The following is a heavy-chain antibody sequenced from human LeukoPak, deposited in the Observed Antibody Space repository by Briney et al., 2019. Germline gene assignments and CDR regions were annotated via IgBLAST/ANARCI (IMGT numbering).Heavy chain of an antibody. Sequence: GGSLRLSCVASGFTFSSYGMHWVRQAPGKALEWVAVIWSDGSHKYYADSVKGRFIISRDNPKNTLYLQMSSLRAEDTAVYYCARDPAPPGSSSWYFDYWGQGTLVAVSS. J-gene: IGHJ4*02. CDR3: ARDPAPPGSSSWYFDY. CDR2: IWSDGSHK. V-gene: IGHV3-33*01. CDR1: GFTFSSYG. D-gene: IGHD6-13*01.